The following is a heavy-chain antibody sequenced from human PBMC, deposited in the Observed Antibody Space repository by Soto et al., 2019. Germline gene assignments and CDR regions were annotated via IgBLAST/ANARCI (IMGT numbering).Heavy chain of an antibody. CDR1: GFTFSNAW. CDR2: IWYDGSNK. V-gene: IGHV3-33*01. D-gene: IGHD3-9*01. Sequence: GGSLRLSCAASGFTFSNAWMNWVRQAPGKGLEWVAVIWYDGSNKYYADSVKGRFTISRDNSKNTLYLQMNSLRAEDTAVYYCARDYDILTGYPGYWGQGTLVTVSS. J-gene: IGHJ4*02. CDR3: ARDYDILTGYPGY.